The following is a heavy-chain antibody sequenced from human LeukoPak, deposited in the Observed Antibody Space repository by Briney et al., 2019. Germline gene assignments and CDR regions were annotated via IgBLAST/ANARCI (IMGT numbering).Heavy chain of an antibody. V-gene: IGHV6-1*01. CDR1: GDSVSSNSAA. D-gene: IGHD3-3*01. Sequence: KPSQTLSLTCAISGDSVSSNSAAWNWIRQSPSRGLEWLGRTYYRSKWYNDYAVSVKSRITINPDTSKNQFSLQLNSVTPEDTAVYYCARVEAAYYDFWSGFCTKCYFDYWGQGTLVTVSS. CDR3: ARVEAAYYDFWSGFCTKCYFDY. CDR2: TYYRSKWYN. J-gene: IGHJ4*02.